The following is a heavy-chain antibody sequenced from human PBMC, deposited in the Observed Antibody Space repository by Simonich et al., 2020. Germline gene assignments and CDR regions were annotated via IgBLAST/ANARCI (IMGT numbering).Heavy chain of an antibody. V-gene: IGHV1-18*01. J-gene: IGHJ4*02. CDR2: YSAYNGNT. CDR1: GYTFTSYG. Sequence: QVQLVQSGAEVKKPGASVKVSCKASGYTFTSYGISWERQAPGQGLEWMGLYSAYNGNTNYDQRLQSRVNMTTDTSTSTAYMELRSLRSDDTAVYYCARDQGGRAAAATDYWGQGTLVTVSS. CDR3: ARDQGGRAAAATDY. D-gene: IGHD6-13*01.